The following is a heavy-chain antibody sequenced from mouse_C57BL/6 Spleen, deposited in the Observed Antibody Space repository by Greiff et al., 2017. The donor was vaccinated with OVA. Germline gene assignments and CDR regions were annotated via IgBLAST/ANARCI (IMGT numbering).Heavy chain of an antibody. J-gene: IGHJ2*01. Sequence: QVTLKESGPGILQSSQTLSLTCSFSGFSLSTSGMGVSWIRQPSGKGLEWLAHIYWDDDKRYNPSLKSRLTISKDTSRNQVFLKITSVDTADTATYYCARSLITTVVAKVFDYWGQGTTLTVSS. CDR2: IYWDDDK. V-gene: IGHV8-12*01. CDR3: ARSLITTVVAKVFDY. CDR1: GFSLSTSGMG. D-gene: IGHD1-1*01.